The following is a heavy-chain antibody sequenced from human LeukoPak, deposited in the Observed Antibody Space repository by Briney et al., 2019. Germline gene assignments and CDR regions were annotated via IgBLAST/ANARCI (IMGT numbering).Heavy chain of an antibody. J-gene: IGHJ4*02. D-gene: IGHD5-12*01. CDR3: TTDGYSGYDIHDY. Sequence: GGSLRLSCAASGFTFSNAWMSWVRQAPGKGLEWVGRIKSKTDGGTTDYAAPVKGRFTISRDDSKNTLYLQMNSLKTEDTAVYYCTTDGYSGYDIHDYWGQGTLVTVSS. CDR1: GFTFSNAW. V-gene: IGHV3-15*01. CDR2: IKSKTDGGTT.